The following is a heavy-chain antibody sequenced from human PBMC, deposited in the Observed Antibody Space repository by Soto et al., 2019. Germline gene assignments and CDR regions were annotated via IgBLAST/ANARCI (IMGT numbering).Heavy chain of an antibody. V-gene: IGHV3-74*01. CDR1: GFTFNNYW. D-gene: IGHD3-10*01. J-gene: IGHJ4*02. CDR2: IKTDGSSP. CDR3: ARDRIAGSGSCDN. Sequence: RRLSCAASGFTFNNYWMHWVRQAPGKGLVWVSRIKTDGSSPNYADSVEGRFTISSDNAKNTLYLQMNSLRVEDTAVYYCARDRIAGSGSCDNWGQGTMVNVS.